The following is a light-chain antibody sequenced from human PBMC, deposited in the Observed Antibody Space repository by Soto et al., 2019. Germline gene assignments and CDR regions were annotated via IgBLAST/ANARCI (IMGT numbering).Light chain of an antibody. CDR3: ATWDGSLSAYV. CDR1: SSNIGSNT. CDR2: SNI. Sequence: QSVLTQSPSASGTPGQGVTISCSGSSSNIGSNTVDWYQQSPGTAPKLLIYSNIKRPSGVPDRFSGSKSVTSASLAIRGLQSEDEADYFCATWDGSLSAYVFGTGTKVTVL. J-gene: IGLJ1*01. V-gene: IGLV1-44*01.